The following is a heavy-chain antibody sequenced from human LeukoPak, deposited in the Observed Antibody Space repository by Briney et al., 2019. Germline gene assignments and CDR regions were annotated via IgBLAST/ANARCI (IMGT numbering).Heavy chain of an antibody. CDR2: IYTSGST. Sequence: SETLSLTCTVSGDSISNYYWSWIRQPPGKGLEWIGYIYTSGSTNYNPSLKSRVTISVDTSKNQFSLKLSSVTAADTAVYYCARHSTTVVTENWFDPWGQGTLVTVSS. V-gene: IGHV4-4*09. J-gene: IGHJ5*02. CDR3: ARHSTTVVTENWFDP. D-gene: IGHD4-23*01. CDR1: GDSISNYY.